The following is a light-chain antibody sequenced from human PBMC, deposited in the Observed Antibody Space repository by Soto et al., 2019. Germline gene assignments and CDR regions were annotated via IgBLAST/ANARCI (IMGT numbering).Light chain of an antibody. J-gene: IGKJ1*01. CDR3: QHYNSYSEA. V-gene: IGKV1-5*03. CDR1: QTISSW. CDR2: KAS. Sequence: DIQMTQSPSTLSGSVGDRVTITCRASQTISSWLAWYQQKPGKAPKLLIYKASTLKSGVPSRFSGSGSGTEFTLNISSLQPDDFETYYCQHYNSYSEAFGQWTKVDIK.